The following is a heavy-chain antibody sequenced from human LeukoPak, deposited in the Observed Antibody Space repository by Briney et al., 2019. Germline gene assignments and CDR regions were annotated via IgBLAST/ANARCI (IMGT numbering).Heavy chain of an antibody. D-gene: IGHD4-11*01. CDR2: IWNDGNRK. J-gene: IGHJ4*02. Sequence: GGSLRLSCAVSGFTFSSYGMQWVRQAPGKGPEWVAVIWNDGNRKYHADSVRGRFTISKDNSKNMVYLQMNSLRVEDTALYYCARDRSVNSDSAIDYWGQGILVTVPS. CDR3: ARDRSVNSDSAIDY. CDR1: GFTFSSYG. V-gene: IGHV3-33*01.